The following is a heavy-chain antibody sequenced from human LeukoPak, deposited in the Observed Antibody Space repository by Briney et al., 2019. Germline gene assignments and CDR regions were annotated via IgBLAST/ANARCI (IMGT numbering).Heavy chain of an antibody. CDR2: IWNSGST. V-gene: IGHV4-31*03. CDR3: ARGRIAARLGGGYFQH. J-gene: IGHJ1*01. Sequence: PSQTLSLTCSVSGDSISSRTYYWTWIRQHPEKGLEWIGYIWNSGSTNYNPAFKSRVTISVDTSKNQFSLKLSSVTAADTAVYYCARGRIAARLGGGYFQHWGQGTLVTVSS. D-gene: IGHD6-6*01. CDR1: GDSISSRTYY.